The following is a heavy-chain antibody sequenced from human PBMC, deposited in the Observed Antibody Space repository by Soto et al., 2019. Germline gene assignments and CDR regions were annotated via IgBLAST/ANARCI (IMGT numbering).Heavy chain of an antibody. CDR1: GDTFNFYS. J-gene: IGHJ4*02. D-gene: IGHD3-10*01. CDR2: VNPILSMS. CDR3: ASSYGSGYRAFDY. V-gene: IGHV1-69*02. Sequence: QVQLVQSGAEVKRPGSSVKVSCKASGDTFNFYSINWVRQAPGVGLEWVGRVNPILSMSNYAQRFQGRVTMTEDKSTGTAYMELRSLRSEDTAIYYCASSYGSGYRAFDYWGQGALVTVSS.